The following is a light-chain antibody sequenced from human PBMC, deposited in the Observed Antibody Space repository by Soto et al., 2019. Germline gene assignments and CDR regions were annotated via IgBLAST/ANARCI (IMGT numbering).Light chain of an antibody. CDR2: SNN. V-gene: IGLV1-44*01. J-gene: IGLJ1*01. CDR3: AAWDDSLNGYV. Sequence: QSVLTQPPSASGTPGQRGTISCSGRSSNIGSNNVNWYQQLPGTAPKPLIYSNNQRPSGVPDRFSGSKSGTSASLAISGLQSEDEADYYCAAWDDSLNGYVFGTGTKLTVL. CDR1: SSNIGSNN.